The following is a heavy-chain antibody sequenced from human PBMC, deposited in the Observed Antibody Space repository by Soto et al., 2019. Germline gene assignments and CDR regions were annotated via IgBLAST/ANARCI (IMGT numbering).Heavy chain of an antibody. CDR2: INHSGST. CDR3: ASGVGYFDWSPYQYGMDV. J-gene: IGHJ6*02. CDR1: GGSFSGYY. V-gene: IGHV4-34*01. D-gene: IGHD3-9*01. Sequence: QVQLQQWGAGLLKPSETLSLTCAVYGGSFSGYYWSWLRQPPRKGLEWIGAINHSGSTNYNPSLKSRVTISVDTSKNQFSLKLSSVTAPDTAVYYCASGVGYFDWSPYQYGMDVLGQGTTVTVSS.